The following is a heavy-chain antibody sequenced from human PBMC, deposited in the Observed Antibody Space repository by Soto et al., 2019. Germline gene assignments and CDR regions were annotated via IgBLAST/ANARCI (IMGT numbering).Heavy chain of an antibody. J-gene: IGHJ4*02. CDR2: TRNKANSYTT. CDR1: GFTFSDHY. Sequence: GGSLRLSCAASGFTFSDHYMDWVRQAPGKGLEWVGRTRNKANSYTTEYAASVKGRFTISRDDSKNSLYLQMNSLKTEDTAVYYCASDLYDSSGYPTGYWGQGTLVTVSS. CDR3: ASDLYDSSGYPTGY. D-gene: IGHD3-22*01. V-gene: IGHV3-72*01.